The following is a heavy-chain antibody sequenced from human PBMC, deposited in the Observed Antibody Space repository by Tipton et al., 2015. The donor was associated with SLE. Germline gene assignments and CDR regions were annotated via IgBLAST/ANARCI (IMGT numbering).Heavy chain of an antibody. CDR3: ARVGQDFWSGYDYYYYYMDV. D-gene: IGHD3-3*01. V-gene: IGHV4-34*01. Sequence: TLSLTCAVYGGSFSGYYWSWIRQPPGKGLEWIGEINHSGSTNYNPSLKSRVTISVDTSKNQFSLKLSSVTAADTAVYYCARVGQDFWSGYDYYYYYMDVWGKGTTVTVSS. CDR1: GGSFSGYY. J-gene: IGHJ6*03. CDR2: INHSGST.